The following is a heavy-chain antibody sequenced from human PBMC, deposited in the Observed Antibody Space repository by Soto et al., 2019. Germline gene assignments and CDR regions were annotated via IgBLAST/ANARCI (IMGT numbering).Heavy chain of an antibody. Sequence: EVQLLESGGGLVQPGGSLRLSCAASGFTFSDYGMSWVRQAPGEGLEWVSSISGSGDKIYYVDSVKGRFTVSRDNSKKTLFLELNSLRAEDTAVYYCARGFKIDWFVEMEYWGQGSLVTVSS. CDR1: GFTFSDYG. V-gene: IGHV3-23*01. CDR2: ISGSGDKI. D-gene: IGHD3-9*01. CDR3: ARGFKIDWFVEMEY. J-gene: IGHJ4*02.